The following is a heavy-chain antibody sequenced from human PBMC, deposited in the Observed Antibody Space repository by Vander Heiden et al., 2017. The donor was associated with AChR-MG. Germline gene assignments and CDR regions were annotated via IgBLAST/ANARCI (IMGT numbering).Heavy chain of an antibody. CDR1: GFSFRSYA. J-gene: IGHJ6*03. CDR2: ISESCYNT. D-gene: IGHD6-6*01. V-gene: IGHV3-23*01. Sequence: EVQLLESGGDLVQLGGSLRLSWVAPGFSFRSYATCWVRQAPGEGLEWVSGISESCYNTYYADSVKGRFTISRDNSRNTVYLQMNSLRVEDTAVYYCANDGIGKASRDYSDVWGRGTTVNVSS. CDR3: ANDGIGKASRDYSDV.